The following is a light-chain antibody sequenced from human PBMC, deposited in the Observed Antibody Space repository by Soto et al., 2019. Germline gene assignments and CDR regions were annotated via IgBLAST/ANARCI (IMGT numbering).Light chain of an antibody. CDR2: ENN. J-gene: IGLJ1*01. V-gene: IGLV1-40*01. CDR1: SSNIGAGYE. Sequence: QAVVTQPPSVSEAPGQRVTISFTGSSSNIGAGYEAHWYQQVPGTAPKLLIYENNNRPSGVPDRFSGSKSGTSASLAITGLQAEDEAEYYCQSYDSSLSGDVFGTGTKVTVL. CDR3: QSYDSSLSGDV.